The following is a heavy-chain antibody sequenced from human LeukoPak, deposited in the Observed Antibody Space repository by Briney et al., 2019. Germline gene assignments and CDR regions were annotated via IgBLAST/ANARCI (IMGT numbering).Heavy chain of an antibody. D-gene: IGHD2-2*01. V-gene: IGHV3-21*01. CDR2: ISSGSGYM. J-gene: IGHJ4*02. CDR1: GFTFSSYS. Sequence: GGSLRLSCAASGFTFSSYSMNWVRQAPGKGLEWVSSISSGSGYMYYADSVKGRFTISRDNAKNSLYLQMNSLRAEETAAYYCARDLDLIYCSSTSCSLFDYWGQGTLVTVSS. CDR3: ARDLDLIYCSSTSCSLFDY.